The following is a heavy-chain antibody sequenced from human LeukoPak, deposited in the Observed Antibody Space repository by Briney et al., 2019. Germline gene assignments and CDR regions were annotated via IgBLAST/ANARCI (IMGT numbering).Heavy chain of an antibody. CDR3: ARDGNRGYSYGLGYYYGMDV. Sequence: ASVTVSCTASGGTFSSYAISWVRQAPGQGLEWMGGIIPILGTANYAQKFQGRVTITADESTSTAYMELSSLRSEDTAVYYCARDGNRGYSYGLGYYYGMDVWGQGTTVTVSS. J-gene: IGHJ6*02. V-gene: IGHV1-69*13. CDR2: IIPILGTA. CDR1: GGTFSSYA. D-gene: IGHD5-18*01.